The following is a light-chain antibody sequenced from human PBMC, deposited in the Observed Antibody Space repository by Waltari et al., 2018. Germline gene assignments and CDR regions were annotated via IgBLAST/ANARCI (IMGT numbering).Light chain of an antibody. CDR2: EVS. Sequence: QSALTQPASVSGSPGQSITISCTGTSSDVGDYNYCSWYQQHPVKAPKLLIYEVSNRPSGISNRFSGSKSGSTASLTISGLQAEDEADYYYSSYTSSSTLVFGGGTKLTVL. CDR1: SSDVGDYNY. J-gene: IGLJ2*01. V-gene: IGLV2-14*03. CDR3: SSYTSSSTLV.